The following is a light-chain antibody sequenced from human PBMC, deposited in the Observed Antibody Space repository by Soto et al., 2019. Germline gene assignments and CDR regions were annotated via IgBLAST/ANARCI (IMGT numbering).Light chain of an antibody. CDR2: DAS. CDR1: QPISSW. CDR3: QHYGGMWT. V-gene: IGKV1-5*01. J-gene: IGKJ1*01. Sequence: DIQMTQSPPTLSASVGDRVTITCRASQPISSWLAWYHQKPGKAPKLLIYDASNLESGVPSRFSGSGSGTEFILTISSLQPDDFASYCCQHYGGMWTFGQGTKVDIK.